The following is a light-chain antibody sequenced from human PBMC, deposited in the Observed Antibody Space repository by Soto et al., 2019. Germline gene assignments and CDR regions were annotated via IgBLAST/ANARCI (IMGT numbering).Light chain of an antibody. CDR1: QSFSSNY. CDR2: GAS. V-gene: IGKV3-20*01. CDR3: QQYNNWPPRLT. J-gene: IGKJ4*01. Sequence: EIVLTQSPGTLSLSPGERATLSCRASQSFSSNYLAWYQQKPGQAPRLLIYGASSRATGIPDRFSGSGSATDFTLTISSLQSEDFAVYYCQQYNNWPPRLTFGGGTKVEIK.